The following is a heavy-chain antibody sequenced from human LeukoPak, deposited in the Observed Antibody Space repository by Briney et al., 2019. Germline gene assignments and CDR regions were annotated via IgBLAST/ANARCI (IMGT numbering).Heavy chain of an antibody. D-gene: IGHD5-18*01. CDR2: ISGNGDNT. J-gene: IGHJ4*02. Sequence: GGSLRLSCSASGFTFSVYTMHWVRQAPGKGLEFVSAISGNGDNTFYADSMKGRFTISRDNSKNTLWLQMSSLRDDDTAVYYCARAVDTAMVPGFDYWGQGTLVTVSS. CDR3: ARAVDTAMVPGFDY. V-gene: IGHV3-64D*06. CDR1: GFTFSVYT.